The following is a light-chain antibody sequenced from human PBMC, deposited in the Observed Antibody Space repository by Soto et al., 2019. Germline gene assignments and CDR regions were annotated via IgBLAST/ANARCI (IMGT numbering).Light chain of an antibody. Sequence: DIQVSQSPPSLSASVGDTTTITGRATQYIGNYLNWYQVXPGQAPKVLIYAASTSQRGVPSRFTGSGSGTHFNITINSLQPEDVASCFYQQSYSSRTFGQGTKVDIK. J-gene: IGKJ1*01. CDR2: AAS. CDR1: QYIGNY. CDR3: QQSYSSRT. V-gene: IGKV1-39*01.